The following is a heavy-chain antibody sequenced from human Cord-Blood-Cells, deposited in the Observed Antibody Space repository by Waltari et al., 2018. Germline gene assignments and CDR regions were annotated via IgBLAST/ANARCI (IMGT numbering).Heavy chain of an antibody. Sequence: QVQLVQPGAGVKKPGAWVRVSCKASGYTSTAYYLPWVRQPPDQGLEWMGWINPNRGGTNNSQKVQGRDTMTRSTSISTAYMELSRLRSDDTAVYYCASSRYCSSTSCTSFGQYWGQGTLVTVSS. D-gene: IGHD2-2*01. CDR3: ASSRYCSSTSCTSFGQY. V-gene: IGHV1-2*02. CDR1: GYTSTAYY. CDR2: INPNRGGT. J-gene: IGHJ4*02.